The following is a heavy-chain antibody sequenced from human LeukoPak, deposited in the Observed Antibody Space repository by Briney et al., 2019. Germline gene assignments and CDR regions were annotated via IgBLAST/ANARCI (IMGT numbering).Heavy chain of an antibody. CDR1: GFTFSGSA. CDR3: AKGAAFGSTWFDY. D-gene: IGHD2-2*01. CDR2: IDGIGTST. J-gene: IGHJ4*02. Sequence: GGSLRLSCAASGFTFSGSAMSWGPQAPGKGLEWVSGIDGIGTSTYYADSVKGRFTISRDNSKNTLFMQMNSLRAEDTAMYYCAKGAAFGSTWFDYWGQGALVTVSS. V-gene: IGHV3-23*05.